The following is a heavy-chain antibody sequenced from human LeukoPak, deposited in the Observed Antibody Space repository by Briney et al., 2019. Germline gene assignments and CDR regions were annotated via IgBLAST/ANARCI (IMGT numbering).Heavy chain of an antibody. D-gene: IGHD3-22*01. CDR3: AHPKYYYDSSGYYPD. V-gene: IGHV3-23*01. Sequence: PGGSLRLSCAASGFTFSSYAMTWVRQAPGKGLEWVSAISGSGGSTYYADSVRGRFTISRDNSRNTLYLQMNSLRAEDTAVYYCAHPKYYYDSSGYYPDWGQGTLVTVSS. J-gene: IGHJ4*02. CDR1: GFTFSSYA. CDR2: ISGSGGST.